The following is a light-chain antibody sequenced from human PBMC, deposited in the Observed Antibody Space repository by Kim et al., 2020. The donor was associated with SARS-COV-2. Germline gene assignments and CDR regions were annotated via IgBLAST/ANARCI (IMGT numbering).Light chain of an antibody. Sequence: ELTQPPSASGTPGQRVTISCSGSSSNIVSNYVYWYQQLPGTAPKLLIYRNNQRPSGVPDRFSGSKSGTSASLAISGLRSEDEADYYCAAWDDSLSGYVFGTGTKVTVL. CDR3: AAWDDSLSGYV. CDR1: SSNIVSNY. J-gene: IGLJ1*01. CDR2: RNN. V-gene: IGLV1-47*01.